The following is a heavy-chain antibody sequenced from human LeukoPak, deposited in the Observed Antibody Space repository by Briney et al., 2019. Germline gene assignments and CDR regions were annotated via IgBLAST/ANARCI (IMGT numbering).Heavy chain of an antibody. J-gene: IGHJ4*02. Sequence: GGSLRLSCAASGFTFSSYSMNWVRQAPGKGLEWVSYISSSSSTIYYADSVKGRFTISRDNAKNSLYLQMNSLRVEDTAVYYCARSRSIDYWGQGTLVTVSS. CDR2: ISSSSSTI. D-gene: IGHD2-15*01. V-gene: IGHV3-48*04. CDR3: ARSRSIDY. CDR1: GFTFSSYS.